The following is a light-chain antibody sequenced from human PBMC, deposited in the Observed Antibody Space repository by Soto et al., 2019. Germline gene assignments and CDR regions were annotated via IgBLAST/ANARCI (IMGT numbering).Light chain of an antibody. CDR2: AAS. J-gene: IGKJ4*01. Sequence: DIQMTQSPSSLSASLGDRVTITCRASQGIGVYLAWFQQRPGRVPSRLIYAASTLQSGVPSRFSGSGSGTDFTLTISSLQPEDVATYYCQKYNSPPLTFGGGTKVEIK. V-gene: IGKV1-27*01. CDR3: QKYNSPPLT. CDR1: QGIGVY.